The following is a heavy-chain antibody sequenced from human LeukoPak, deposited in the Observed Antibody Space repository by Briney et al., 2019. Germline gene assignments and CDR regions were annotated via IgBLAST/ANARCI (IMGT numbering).Heavy chain of an antibody. Sequence: GESLRLSCAASGFTFSSYSMNWVRQAPGKGLEWVSSISSSSSYIYYADSVKGRFTISRDNAKNSLYLQMNSLRAEDTAVYYCASDSGSYYGVDYWGQGTLVTVSS. J-gene: IGHJ4*02. V-gene: IGHV3-21*01. D-gene: IGHD1-26*01. CDR2: ISSSSSYI. CDR3: ASDSGSYYGVDY. CDR1: GFTFSSYS.